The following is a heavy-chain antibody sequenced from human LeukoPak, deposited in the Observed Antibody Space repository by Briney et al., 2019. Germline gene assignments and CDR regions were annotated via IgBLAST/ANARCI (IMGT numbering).Heavy chain of an antibody. V-gene: IGHV1-24*01. D-gene: IGHD1-26*01. J-gene: IGHJ4*02. Sequence: ASVKVSCKVSGYTLTELSMHWVRQAPGKGLEWMGGFDPEDGETIYAQKFQGRVTMTEDTSTDTAYMELSSLRSEDTAVYYCATETIVGAYDKFDYWGQGTLVTVSS. CDR2: FDPEDGET. CDR3: ATETIVGAYDKFDY. CDR1: GYTLTELS.